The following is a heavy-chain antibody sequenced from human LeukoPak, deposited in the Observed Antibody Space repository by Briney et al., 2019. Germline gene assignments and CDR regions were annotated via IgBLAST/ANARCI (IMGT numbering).Heavy chain of an antibody. V-gene: IGHV3-11*06. Sequence: GGSLRLSCAASGFIFSDYYMSWIRQAPGKGLEWVSYISSSSSYTNYADSVKGRFTISRDNAKNSLYLQMNSLRAEDTAVYYCARSGYDILTGYYNYWGQGTLVTVSS. CDR3: ARSGYDILTGYYNY. CDR2: ISSSSSYT. CDR1: GFIFSDYY. D-gene: IGHD3-9*01. J-gene: IGHJ4*02.